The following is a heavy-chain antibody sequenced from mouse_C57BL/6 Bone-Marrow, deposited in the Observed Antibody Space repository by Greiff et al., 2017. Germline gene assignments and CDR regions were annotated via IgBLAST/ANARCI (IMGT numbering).Heavy chain of an antibody. J-gene: IGHJ4*01. D-gene: IGHD1-1*01. Sequence: EVKVVESGGDLVKPGGSLKLSCAASGFTFSSYGMSWVRQTPDKRLEWVATISSGGSYTYYPDSVKGRFTISRDNAKNTLYLQMSSLKSEDTAMYYCARPTTVVAMDYAMDYWGQGTSVTVSS. V-gene: IGHV5-6*01. CDR3: ARPTTVVAMDYAMDY. CDR2: ISSGGSYT. CDR1: GFTFSSYG.